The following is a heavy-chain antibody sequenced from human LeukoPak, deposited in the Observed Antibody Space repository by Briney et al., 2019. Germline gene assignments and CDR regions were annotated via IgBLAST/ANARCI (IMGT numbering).Heavy chain of an antibody. V-gene: IGHV3-11*01. CDR1: GFTFSDYY. Sequence: GGSLRLSCAASGFTFSDYYMTWIRQAPGKGLEWVSYIYYADSVKGRFTISRDNAKNSLYLQMNSLRAEDTAAYYCARVRSGGYADYWGQGTLVTVSS. D-gene: IGHD5-12*01. J-gene: IGHJ4*02. CDR2: I. CDR3: ARVRSGGYADY.